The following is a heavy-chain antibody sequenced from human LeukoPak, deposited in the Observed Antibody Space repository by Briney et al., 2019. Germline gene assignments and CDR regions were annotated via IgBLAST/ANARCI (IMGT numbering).Heavy chain of an antibody. Sequence: GGSLRLSCAASGFTFSNYAMSWVRQAPGKGLEWVSTISGGGENTYYADSVKGRFTISRDNSKNTLNLQMNSLRAEDTAVYYCAKLACSGGSCYLGEVAHWGQGTLVTVSS. J-gene: IGHJ4*02. D-gene: IGHD2-15*01. CDR2: ISGGGENT. CDR3: AKLACSGGSCYLGEVAH. V-gene: IGHV3-23*01. CDR1: GFTFSNYA.